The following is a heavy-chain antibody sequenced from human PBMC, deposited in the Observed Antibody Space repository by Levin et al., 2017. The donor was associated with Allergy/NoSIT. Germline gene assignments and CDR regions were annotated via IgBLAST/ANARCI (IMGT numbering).Heavy chain of an antibody. D-gene: IGHD6-13*01. CDR3: ARQRLVRGAPFDY. Sequence: SCAAFEFTFSSHTMSWVRQAPGKGLQWVSSISSTSSYIYYADSVKGRFTISRDNAKNSLYLEMNSLRAEDTAVYYCARQRLVRGAPFDYWGQGTLVTVSS. V-gene: IGHV3-21*01. CDR1: EFTFSSHT. J-gene: IGHJ4*02. CDR2: ISSTSSYI.